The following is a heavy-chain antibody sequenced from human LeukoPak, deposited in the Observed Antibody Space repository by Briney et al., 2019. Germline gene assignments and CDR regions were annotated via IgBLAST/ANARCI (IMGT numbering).Heavy chain of an antibody. CDR3: ARAGTRGGYCSSTSCLNAFDI. J-gene: IGHJ3*02. D-gene: IGHD2-2*01. Sequence: PGRSLRLSCAASGFTFSSYGMHWVRQAPGKGLEWVAVIWYDGGNKYYADSVKGRFTISRDNSKNTLYLQMNSLRAEDTAVYYCARAGTRGGYCSSTSCLNAFDIWGQGTMVTVSS. CDR1: GFTFSSYG. CDR2: IWYDGGNK. V-gene: IGHV3-33*01.